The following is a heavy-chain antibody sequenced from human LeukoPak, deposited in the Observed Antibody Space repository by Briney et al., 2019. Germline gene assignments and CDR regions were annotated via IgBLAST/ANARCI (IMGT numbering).Heavy chain of an antibody. CDR2: ISYDGSNK. CDR3: AREEWYYFDY. D-gene: IGHD3-3*01. J-gene: IGHJ4*02. CDR1: GFTFNTYA. V-gene: IGHV3-30-3*01. Sequence: GGPLRLSCVASGFTFNTYAIHWVRQAPGKGLEWVGVISYDGSNKYYEDSVKGRLTISRDNSKNALYLQMNSLKAEDMAVYYCAREEWYYFDYWGQGTLVTASS.